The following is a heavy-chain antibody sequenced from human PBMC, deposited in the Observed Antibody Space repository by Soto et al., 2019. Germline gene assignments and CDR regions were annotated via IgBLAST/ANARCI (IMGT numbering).Heavy chain of an antibody. Sequence: PGVSPRLSCSASGFSFSSYAMHWVRQAPGKGLEYVSSISTNGGSTHYADPVKGRFTISRDNSKNTQYLQMSSLRADDTAVYYCVKGEYYYDSSGYYPFDYWGQGTLVTVSS. CDR1: GFSFSSYA. D-gene: IGHD3-22*01. J-gene: IGHJ4*01. CDR2: ISTNGGST. V-gene: IGHV3-64D*06. CDR3: VKGEYYYDSSGYYPFDY.